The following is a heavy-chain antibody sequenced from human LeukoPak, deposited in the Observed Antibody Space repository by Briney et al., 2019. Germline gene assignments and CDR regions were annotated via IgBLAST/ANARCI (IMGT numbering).Heavy chain of an antibody. CDR1: GFTFSSYT. Sequence: GGSLRLSCAASGFTFSSYTMHWIRQAPGKGLEWVSSISGSNSYIFYADSVKGRFTVSRDNVENSLYLQMNSLRDEDTAVYYCARAAAGYSVNYFDYWGQGTLVTVSS. CDR3: ARAAAGYSVNYFDY. V-gene: IGHV3-21*01. D-gene: IGHD6-13*01. CDR2: ISGSNSYI. J-gene: IGHJ4*02.